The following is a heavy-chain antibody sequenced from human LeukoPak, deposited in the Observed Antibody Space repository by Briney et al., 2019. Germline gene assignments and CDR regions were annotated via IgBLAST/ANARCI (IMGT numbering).Heavy chain of an antibody. CDR1: GYTFTSYY. V-gene: IGHV1-46*01. Sequence: ASVKVSCKASGYTFTSYYMHWMRQAPGQGPEWMGIINPRGGSTDYAQKFQGRVTMTSDTSTSTVYMELHSLRSEDTAVYYCARDQQWLVTGEDAFDIWGQGTMVTVSS. D-gene: IGHD6-19*01. J-gene: IGHJ3*02. CDR3: ARDQQWLVTGEDAFDI. CDR2: INPRGGST.